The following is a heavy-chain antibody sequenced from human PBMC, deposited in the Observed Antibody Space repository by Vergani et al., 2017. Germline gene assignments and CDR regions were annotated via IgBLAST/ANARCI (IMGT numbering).Heavy chain of an antibody. D-gene: IGHD3-3*01. CDR3: ARGEGRYDFWSGYFRTDYYMDV. J-gene: IGHJ6*03. V-gene: IGHV4-59*01. CDR2: IYYSGST. CDR1: GGSISSYY. Sequence: QVQLQESGPGLVKPSETLSLTCTVSGGSISSYYWSWIRQPPGKGLEWIGYIYYSGSTNYNPSLKSRVTISVDTSKIQFSLKLSSVTAADTAVYYCARGEGRYDFWSGYFRTDYYMDVWGKGTTVTVSS.